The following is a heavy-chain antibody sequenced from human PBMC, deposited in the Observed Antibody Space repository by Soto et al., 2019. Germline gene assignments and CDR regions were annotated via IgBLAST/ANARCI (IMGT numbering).Heavy chain of an antibody. CDR2: IYSGGST. V-gene: IGHV3-53*01. Sequence: VGSLRLSCVVSGFTVSSNYMSWVRQAPGKGLEWVSVIYSGGSTYYADSVKGRFTISRDHSNNTLFLQMNRLRADDTAVYYCAREPYDSSGYPVGYFDYWGPGTLVTVS. J-gene: IGHJ4*02. CDR1: GFTVSSNY. D-gene: IGHD3-22*01. CDR3: AREPYDSSGYPVGYFDY.